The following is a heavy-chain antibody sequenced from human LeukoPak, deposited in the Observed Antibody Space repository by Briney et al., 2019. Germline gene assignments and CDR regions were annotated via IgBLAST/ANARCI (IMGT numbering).Heavy chain of an antibody. CDR1: GFTVSSNY. D-gene: IGHD5-12*01. Sequence: GGSLRLSCAASGFTVSSNYMSWVRQAPGKGLEWVSVLYSGGSTYYANSVKGRFTISRDNSKNTLYLQMNSLRAEDTAIYYCAKAHLATTIMIELDSWGQGTLVTVSS. V-gene: IGHV3-53*01. CDR2: LYSGGST. CDR3: AKAHLATTIMIELDS. J-gene: IGHJ4*02.